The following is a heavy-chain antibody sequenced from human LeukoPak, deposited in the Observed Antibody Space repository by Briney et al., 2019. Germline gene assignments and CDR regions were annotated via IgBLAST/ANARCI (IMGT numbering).Heavy chain of an antibody. Sequence: GGSLRLSCAASGFTFSDYHMGWIRQAPGKGLEWLSYISISGSTIYYADSVKGRFTISRDNAKNSLYLQMNSLRAEDTAVYFCARGVVLAANFDYWGQGTLVTVSS. CDR1: GFTFSDYH. CDR2: ISISGSTI. V-gene: IGHV3-11*01. J-gene: IGHJ4*02. CDR3: ARGVVLAANFDY. D-gene: IGHD2-15*01.